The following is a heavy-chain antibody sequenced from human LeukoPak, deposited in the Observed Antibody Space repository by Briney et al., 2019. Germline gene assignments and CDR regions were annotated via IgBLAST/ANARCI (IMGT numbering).Heavy chain of an antibody. Sequence: GGSLRLSCAASGFTFSRNAMNWARQGPGKGLEWVASISGNGAGTYYADSVKGRFNISRDNSKNTMYLQMNSLRTEDTAVYYCAKDANYFHSGSYLIPFDFWGQGTLVTVSS. V-gene: IGHV3-23*01. D-gene: IGHD1-26*01. CDR2: ISGNGAGT. CDR1: GFTFSRNA. CDR3: AKDANYFHSGSYLIPFDF. J-gene: IGHJ4*02.